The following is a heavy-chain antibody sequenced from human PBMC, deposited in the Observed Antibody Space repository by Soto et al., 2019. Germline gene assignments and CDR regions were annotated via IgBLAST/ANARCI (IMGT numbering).Heavy chain of an antibody. CDR3: ASPNPYYYGSGSYGYYYYGMDV. J-gene: IGHJ6*02. D-gene: IGHD3-10*01. V-gene: IGHV1-18*01. CDR1: GYTFTSYG. CDR2: ISAYNGNT. Sequence: GASVKVSCKASGYTFTSYGISWVRQAPGQGLEWMGWISAYNGNTNYAQKLQGRVTMTTDTSTSTAYMELRSLRSDDTAVYYCASPNPYYYGSGSYGYYYYGMDVWGQGTTVTVSS.